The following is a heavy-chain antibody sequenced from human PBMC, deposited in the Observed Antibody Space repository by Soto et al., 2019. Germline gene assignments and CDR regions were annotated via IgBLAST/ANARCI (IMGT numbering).Heavy chain of an antibody. CDR1: GGSISSGGYS. Sequence: QLQLQESGSGLVKPSQTLSLTCAVSGGSISSGGYSWSWIRQPPGKGLEWIGYIYHSGSTYYNPSLRRRVPISVDTSKTQFALKLSSVTAADTAVYYCVRGGVDYYDSSGYFFSPYYFDDWGQGTLVTVSS. CDR3: VRGGVDYYDSSGYFFSPYYFDD. J-gene: IGHJ4*02. D-gene: IGHD3-22*01. V-gene: IGHV4-30-2*01. CDR2: IYHSGST.